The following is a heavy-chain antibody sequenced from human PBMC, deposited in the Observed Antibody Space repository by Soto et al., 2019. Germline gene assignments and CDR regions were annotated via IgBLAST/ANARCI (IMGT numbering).Heavy chain of an antibody. CDR3: AKGGLTRYSSSSPGSKNDAFDI. Sequence: GGSLRLSCVASGFTFSSYGMHWVRQAPGKGLEWVAVISYDGSNKYYADSVKGQFSISRDNSKNTLYLRMNSLRAEDTAVYYCAKGGLTRYSSSSPGSKNDAFDIWGQGTMVTVSS. D-gene: IGHD6-6*01. J-gene: IGHJ3*02. CDR1: GFTFSSYG. V-gene: IGHV3-30*18. CDR2: ISYDGSNK.